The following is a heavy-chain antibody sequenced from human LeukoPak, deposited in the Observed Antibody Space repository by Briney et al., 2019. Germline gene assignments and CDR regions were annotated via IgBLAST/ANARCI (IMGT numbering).Heavy chain of an antibody. D-gene: IGHD1-26*01. Sequence: GESLKISCRGSGYTLTNNWIGWVRQMPGKGLELMGIIYPDDSDTRYSPSFQGQVTISADKSISTAYLHWSSLKASDTAMYYCARHVDWELLPSTWGQGTLVTVLS. CDR2: IYPDDSDT. CDR3: ARHVDWELLPST. V-gene: IGHV5-51*01. CDR1: GYTLTNNW. J-gene: IGHJ5*02.